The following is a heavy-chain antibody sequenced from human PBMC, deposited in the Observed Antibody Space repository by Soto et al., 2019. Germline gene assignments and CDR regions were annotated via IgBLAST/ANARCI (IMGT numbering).Heavy chain of an antibody. D-gene: IGHD6-19*01. CDR1: GGSISSYY. CDR2: IYYSGST. J-gene: IGHJ4*02. CDR3: ARSGSGWYFPFDY. V-gene: IGHV4-59*12. Sequence: PSETLSLTCTVSGGSISSYYWSWIRQPPGKGLEWIGYIYYSGSTNYNPSLKSRVTISVDTSKNQFSLKLSSVTAADTAVYYCARSGSGWYFPFDYWGQGTLVTVSS.